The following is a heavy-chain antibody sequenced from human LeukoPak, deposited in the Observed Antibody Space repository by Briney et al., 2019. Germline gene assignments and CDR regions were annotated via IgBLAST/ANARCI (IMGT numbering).Heavy chain of an antibody. J-gene: IGHJ4*02. CDR2: IWYDGSNK. Sequence: PGRSLRLSCAASGFTFSSHGMQWVRQAPGKGLEWVAVIWYDGSNKYYTDSVKGRFTISRDNSKNTLYLQMNSLRAEDTAVYYCARGIGGPAGKGYYFDHWGQGTLVTVSS. V-gene: IGHV3-33*01. CDR3: ARGIGGPAGKGYYFDH. D-gene: IGHD2-2*01. CDR1: GFTFSSHG.